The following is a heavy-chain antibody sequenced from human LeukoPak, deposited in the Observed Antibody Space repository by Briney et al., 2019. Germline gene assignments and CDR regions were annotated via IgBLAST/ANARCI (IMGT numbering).Heavy chain of an antibody. CDR1: GGSISSGGYY. V-gene: IGHV4-31*03. D-gene: IGHD6-13*01. CDR2: IYYSGST. J-gene: IGHJ4*02. Sequence: PSETLSLTCTVSGGSISSGGYYWSWIRQHPGKGLEWIGYIYYSGSTYYNPSLKSRVTISVDTSKNQFSLKLGSVTAADTAVYYCAREPGIAAGTNFDYWGQGTLVTVSS. CDR3: AREPGIAAGTNFDY.